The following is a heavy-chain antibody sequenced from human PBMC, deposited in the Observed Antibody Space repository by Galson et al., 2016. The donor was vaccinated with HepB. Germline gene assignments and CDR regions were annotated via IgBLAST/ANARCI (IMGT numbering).Heavy chain of an antibody. CDR3: AHARDDYDYVWGSYRKEFDY. D-gene: IGHD3-16*02. J-gene: IGHJ4*02. V-gene: IGHV2-5*02. CDR2: IYWDDDK. Sequence: PALVKPTQTLTLTCTVSGFSLSTSGMGVGWIRQPPGKALEWLAVIYWDDDKRYSPSLKSRLTITKDTSKNQVVLTMTNMDPMDTATYYCAHARDDYDYVWGSYRKEFDYWGQGTLVTVSS. CDR1: GFSLSTSGMG.